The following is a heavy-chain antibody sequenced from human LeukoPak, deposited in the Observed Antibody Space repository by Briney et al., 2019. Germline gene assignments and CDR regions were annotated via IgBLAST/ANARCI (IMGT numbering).Heavy chain of an antibody. D-gene: IGHD3-22*01. CDR2: INAGNGNT. J-gene: IGHJ3*02. Sequence: ASVKVSCKASGYTFTTHTIHWVRQAPGQRLEWMGWINAGNGNTKYSQEFQDRVTITRDTSASTAYMELSSLRSEDTAVYYCAAVKTYYYDTSGYYFPLNAFDIWGQGTMVTVSS. V-gene: IGHV1-3*03. CDR1: GYTFTTHT. CDR3: AAVKTYYYDTSGYYFPLNAFDI.